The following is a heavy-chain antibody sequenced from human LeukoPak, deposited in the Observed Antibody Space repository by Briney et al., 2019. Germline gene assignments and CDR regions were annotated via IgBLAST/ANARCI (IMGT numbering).Heavy chain of an antibody. CDR2: IYSGGST. Sequence: GGSLRLSCRASGFTFRNFWMDWARQAPGKGLEWVSVIYSGGSTYYADSVKGRFTISRDNSKNTLYLQMNSLRAEDTAVYYCARDNGPGFDYWGQETLVTVSS. CDR1: GFTFRNFW. V-gene: IGHV3-53*01. J-gene: IGHJ4*02. CDR3: ARDNGPGFDY. D-gene: IGHD1-14*01.